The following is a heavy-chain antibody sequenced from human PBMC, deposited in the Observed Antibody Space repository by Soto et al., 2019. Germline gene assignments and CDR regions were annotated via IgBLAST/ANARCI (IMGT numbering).Heavy chain of an antibody. CDR3: AHRPDGSHFDY. V-gene: IGHV2-5*01. J-gene: IGHJ4*02. Sequence: SGCTPVNPTPTLTLTFTFSGVSLSSSGLGVGWIRQPPGKTLEWLASIYWYDFQRYSPSLKSRLTITKDTSKNQVVLTMTNMDPADTATYYCAHRPDGSHFDYWGQGILVTVSS. CDR2: IYWYDFQ. CDR1: GVSLSSSGLG. D-gene: IGHD6-25*01.